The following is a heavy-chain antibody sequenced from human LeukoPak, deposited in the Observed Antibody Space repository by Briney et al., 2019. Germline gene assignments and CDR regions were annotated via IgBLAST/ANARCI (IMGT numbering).Heavy chain of an antibody. J-gene: IGHJ4*02. CDR3: AADLDYGGYSHFDF. D-gene: IGHD4-23*01. CDR1: GFTFSSYW. V-gene: IGHV3-74*01. Sequence: GGSLRLSCAASGFTFSSYWMHWVRQAPGKGLVWVSRVKSDGSSIRYADSVKGRFTISRDNRKNTLWPQMNSLRAEDTAVYYCAADLDYGGYSHFDFWGQGSLVTVSS. CDR2: VKSDGSSI.